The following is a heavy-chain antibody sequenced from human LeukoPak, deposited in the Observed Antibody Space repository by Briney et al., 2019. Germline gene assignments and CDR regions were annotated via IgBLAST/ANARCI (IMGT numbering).Heavy chain of an antibody. D-gene: IGHD6-13*01. V-gene: IGHV4-4*07. CDR3: ARGGMRKPGIAAAGSGFDY. J-gene: IGHJ4*02. Sequence: PSETLSLTCTVSGGSISSYYWSWIRQPAGKGLEWIGRIYTSGSTNYNPSLKSRVTMSVDTSKNQFSLKLSSVTAADTAVYYCARGGMRKPGIAAAGSGFDYWGQGTLVTVPS. CDR2: IYTSGST. CDR1: GGSISSYY.